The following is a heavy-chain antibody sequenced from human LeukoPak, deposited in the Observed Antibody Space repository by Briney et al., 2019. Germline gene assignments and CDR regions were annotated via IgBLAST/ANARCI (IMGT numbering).Heavy chain of an antibody. CDR1: GYSISSGYY. CDR2: IYHSGST. J-gene: IGHJ5*02. Sequence: SETLSLTCTVSGYSISSGYYWGWIRQPPGKGLEWIGSIYHSGSTYYNPSLKSRVTISVDTSKNQFSLKLSSVTAADTAVYYCARFWSGHIQRANWFDPWGQGTLVTVSS. CDR3: ARFWSGHIQRANWFDP. V-gene: IGHV4-38-2*02. D-gene: IGHD3-3*01.